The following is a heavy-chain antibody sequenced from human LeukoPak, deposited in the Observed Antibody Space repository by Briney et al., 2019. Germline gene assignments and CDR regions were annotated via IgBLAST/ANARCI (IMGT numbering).Heavy chain of an antibody. CDR2: IIPIFGTA. V-gene: IGHV1-69*01. J-gene: IGHJ6*02. Sequence: ASVKVSCKASGGTFSSYAISWVRQAPGQGLEWMGGIIPIFGTANYAQKFQGRVTITADESTSTAYMELSSLRSEDTAVYYCARVRRFLEWPQQRGYGMDVWGQGTTVTVS. CDR3: ARVRRFLEWPQQRGYGMDV. CDR1: GGTFSSYA. D-gene: IGHD3-3*01.